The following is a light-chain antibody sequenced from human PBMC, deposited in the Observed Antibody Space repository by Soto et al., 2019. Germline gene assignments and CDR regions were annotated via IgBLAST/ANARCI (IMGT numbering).Light chain of an antibody. CDR2: RNN. J-gene: IGLJ3*02. Sequence: QSVLTQPPSASGTPGQRVTISCSGSSSNIGSNYVYWYQQLPGTAPKLLIYRNNQRPSGVPDRFSGSKSGTSASLAISGLRSEDEGDYYCAAWDDRLAGRVFGGGTK. V-gene: IGLV1-47*01. CDR3: AAWDDRLAGRV. CDR1: SSNIGSNY.